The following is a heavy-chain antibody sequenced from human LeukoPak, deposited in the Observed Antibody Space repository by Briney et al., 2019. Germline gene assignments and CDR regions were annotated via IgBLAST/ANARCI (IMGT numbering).Heavy chain of an antibody. CDR1: GYTFTSYG. J-gene: IGHJ5*02. CDR3: ATEEMATIGNWFDP. V-gene: IGHV1-18*01. D-gene: IGHD5-24*01. Sequence: ASVKVSCKASGYTFTSYGISWVRQAPGQGLEWMGWISAYNGNTNYAQKLQGRVTMTTDTSTSTAYMELSSLRSEDTAVYYCATEEMATIGNWFDPWGQGTLVTVSS. CDR2: ISAYNGNT.